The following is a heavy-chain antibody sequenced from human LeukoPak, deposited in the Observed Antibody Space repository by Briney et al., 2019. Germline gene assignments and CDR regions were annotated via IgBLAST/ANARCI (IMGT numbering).Heavy chain of an antibody. V-gene: IGHV3-74*01. CDR1: GFPFSNYW. CDR3: AREVGAIDY. Sequence: GGSLRLSCAASGFPFSNYWMHWVRQAPGKGLVWVSHINGDESDANYADSVKGRFTISRDNAKNTLFLQMNSLRAGDTAVYYCAREVGAIDYWGQGTLVTVSS. J-gene: IGHJ4*02. D-gene: IGHD1-26*01. CDR2: INGDESDA.